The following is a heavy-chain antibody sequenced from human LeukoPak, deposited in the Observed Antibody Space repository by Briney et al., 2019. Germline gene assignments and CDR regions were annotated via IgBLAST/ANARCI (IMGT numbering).Heavy chain of an antibody. V-gene: IGHV7-4-1*02. D-gene: IGHD3-22*01. CDR3: ARGHYYDTVGSDY. CDR2: INTNTGHP. CDR1: GYTFITYS. Sequence: GASVKVSCKASGYTFITYSMNWMRQAPGQGLEWMGWINTNTGHPTYAQGFTGRFVFSLDTSVSTAYLQISSLKPEDTAVYYCARGHYYDTVGSDYWGQGTLVTVSS. J-gene: IGHJ4*02.